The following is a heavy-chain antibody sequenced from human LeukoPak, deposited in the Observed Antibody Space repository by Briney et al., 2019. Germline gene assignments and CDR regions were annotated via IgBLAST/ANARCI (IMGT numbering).Heavy chain of an antibody. Sequence: ASMKVSCETSGSIFSNSYIHWVRQAPGQGLEWMGWINPNSGVTNYAPKFQGRVTMTRDTSISTVYMELRRLTSDDTAVYFCARDLISPSGNFDPHYFDYWGQGTLVIVSS. D-gene: IGHD4-23*01. CDR2: INPNSGVT. CDR1: GSIFSNSY. V-gene: IGHV1-2*02. J-gene: IGHJ4*02. CDR3: ARDLISPSGNFDPHYFDY.